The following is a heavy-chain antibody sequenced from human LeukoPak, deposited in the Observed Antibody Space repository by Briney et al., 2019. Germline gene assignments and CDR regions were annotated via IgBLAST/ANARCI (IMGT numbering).Heavy chain of an antibody. CDR2: IYYSGST. V-gene: IGHV4-39*01. J-gene: IGHJ5*02. Sequence: SETLSLTCTVPGGSISSSGYYWGWIRQPPGNGLEWIASIYYSGSTYYNPSLKSRVTISVDTSKNQLSLKLSSLTAADTAVYYCARHEYSGSYYGLSWFDPWGQGTLVTVSS. CDR3: ARHEYSGSYYGLSWFDP. D-gene: IGHD1-26*01. CDR1: GGSISSSGYY.